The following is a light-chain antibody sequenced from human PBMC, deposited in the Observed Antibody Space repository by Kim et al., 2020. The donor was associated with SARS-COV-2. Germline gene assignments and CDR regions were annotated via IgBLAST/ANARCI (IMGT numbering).Light chain of an antibody. J-gene: IGKJ4*01. CDR3: QQYGSSPLT. Sequence: EIELTQSPRTLSLSPGERVTLSCRASQSVSSSNLAWYQQKAGQAPRLLIYAASRRATDIPDRFSGSGSGTDFTLTISRLEPEDFALYYCQQYGSSPLTFGGGTKVDIK. CDR2: AAS. CDR1: QSVSSSN. V-gene: IGKV3-20*01.